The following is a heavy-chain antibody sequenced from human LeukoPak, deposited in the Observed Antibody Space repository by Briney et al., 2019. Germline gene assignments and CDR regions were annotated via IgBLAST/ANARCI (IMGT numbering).Heavy chain of an antibody. V-gene: IGHV4-34*01. D-gene: IGHD6-19*01. CDR1: GGSFNGYY. Sequence: TSETLSLTCAVYGGSFNGYYWSWIRQPPGKGLEWIGEINHSGSTNYSPSLKSRVTLSVDTSKNQFSLRLSSVTAADTAVYYCVKAAVAVDYWGQGTLVTVSS. CDR2: INHSGST. CDR3: VKAAVAVDY. J-gene: IGHJ4*02.